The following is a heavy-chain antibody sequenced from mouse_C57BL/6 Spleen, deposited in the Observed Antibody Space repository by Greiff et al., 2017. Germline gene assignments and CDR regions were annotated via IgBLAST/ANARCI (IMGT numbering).Heavy chain of an antibody. D-gene: IGHD2-5*01. CDR1: GFTFSDYY. Sequence: EVKLVESEGGLVQPGSSMKLSCTASGFTFSDYYMAWVRQVPEKGLEWVANINYDGSSTYYLDSLKSRFIISRDNAKNILYLQMSSLKSEDTATYYCARGDYSSPFADWGKGTLVTVSS. CDR3: ARGDYSSPFAD. J-gene: IGHJ3*01. V-gene: IGHV5-16*01. CDR2: INYDGSST.